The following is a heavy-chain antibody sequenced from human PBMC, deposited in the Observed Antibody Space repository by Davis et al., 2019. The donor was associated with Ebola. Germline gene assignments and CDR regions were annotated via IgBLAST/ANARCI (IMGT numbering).Heavy chain of an antibody. J-gene: IGHJ5*02. CDR1: GFTFSSYW. CDR3: ARRPRLSGSSLGWFDP. CDR2: INSDGSST. V-gene: IGHV3-74*01. Sequence: GESLKISCAASGFTFSSYWMHWVRQAPGKGLVWVSRINSDGSSTSYADSVKGRFTISRDNAKNTLYLQMNSLRAEDTAVYYCARRPRLSGSSLGWFDPWGQGTLVTVSS. D-gene: IGHD1-26*01.